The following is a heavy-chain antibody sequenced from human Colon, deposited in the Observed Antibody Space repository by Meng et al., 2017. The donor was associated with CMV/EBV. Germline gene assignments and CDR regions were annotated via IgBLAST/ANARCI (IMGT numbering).Heavy chain of an antibody. CDR1: GFTFSSYS. J-gene: IGHJ5*02. CDR3: ARASNSSFDP. CDR2: INIFSTTI. V-gene: IGHV3-48*04. D-gene: IGHD4-11*01. Sequence: GGSLRLSCAASGFTFSSYSMNWVRQAPGKGLEWVARINIFSTTIYYADSVKGRFTISRDNAKNSLYLQMNSLRGDDTAIYYCARASNSSFDPWGQGTLVTVSS.